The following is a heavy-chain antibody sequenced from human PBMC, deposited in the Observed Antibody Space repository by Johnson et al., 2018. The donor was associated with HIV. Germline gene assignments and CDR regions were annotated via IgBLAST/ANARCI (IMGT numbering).Heavy chain of an antibody. Sequence: GVVQPGRSLRLSCAASGFTFSSYAMHWVRQAPGKGLEWVAVIWYDGSNKYYADSVKGRFTISRDNSKNTLYLQMNSLRAEDTAVYYCARNLQASFYDFWSDCNAFDIWGQGTMVTVSS. J-gene: IGHJ3*02. CDR3: ARNLQASFYDFWSDCNAFDI. V-gene: IGHV3-33*01. CDR1: GFTFSSYA. CDR2: IWYDGSNK. D-gene: IGHD3-3*01.